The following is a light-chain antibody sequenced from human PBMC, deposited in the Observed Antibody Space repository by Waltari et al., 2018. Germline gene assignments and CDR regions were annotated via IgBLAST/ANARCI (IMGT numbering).Light chain of an antibody. J-gene: IGLJ2*01. Sequence: QSALTQPPSVSGSPGQSVTISCTGTTSDIGSSNRVSWYQQPPGTGPKLLVYEVSNRPAGVPDRVAGSKSGNTASLAISGLQAEDEADYYCLSYTSGSTLVFGGGTKLTVL. CDR1: TSDIGSSNR. CDR2: EVS. V-gene: IGLV2-18*02. CDR3: LSYTSGSTLV.